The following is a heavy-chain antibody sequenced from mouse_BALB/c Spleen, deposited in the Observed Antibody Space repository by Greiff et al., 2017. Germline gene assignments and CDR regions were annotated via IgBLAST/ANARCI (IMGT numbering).Heavy chain of an antibody. Sequence: EVKLMESGGGLVQPGGSLKLSCAASGFTFSSYTMSWVRQTPEKRLEWVAYISNGGGSTYYPDTVKGRFTISRDNAKNTLYLQMSSLKSEDTAMYYCARRGTTVVAPYYAMDYWGQGTSVTVSS. J-gene: IGHJ4*01. D-gene: IGHD1-1*01. CDR3: ARRGTTVVAPYYAMDY. CDR2: ISNGGGST. CDR1: GFTFSSYT. V-gene: IGHV5-12-2*01.